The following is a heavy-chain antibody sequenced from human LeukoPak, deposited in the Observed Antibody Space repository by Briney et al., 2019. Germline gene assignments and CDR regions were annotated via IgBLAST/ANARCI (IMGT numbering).Heavy chain of an antibody. Sequence: PSETLSLTCTVSGGSISSYYWSWIRQPAGKGLEWIGRIYTSGSTNYNPSLKSRVTMSVDTSKKLFSLKLSSVTAADTAVYYCARERPPYGDYAFFDYWGQGTLVTVSS. CDR2: IYTSGST. CDR3: ARERPPYGDYAFFDY. D-gene: IGHD4-17*01. J-gene: IGHJ4*02. CDR1: GGSISSYY. V-gene: IGHV4-4*07.